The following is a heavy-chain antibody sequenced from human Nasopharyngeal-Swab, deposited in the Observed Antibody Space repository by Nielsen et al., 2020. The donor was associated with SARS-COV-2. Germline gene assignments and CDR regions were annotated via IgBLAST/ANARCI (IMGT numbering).Heavy chain of an antibody. J-gene: IGHJ5*02. D-gene: IGHD4-17*01. CDR3: ARGAVTRGGYFDL. CDR2: IKQDGSET. CDR1: GFTFRRDW. V-gene: IGHV3-7*01. Sequence: GESLKISCADSGFTFRRDWMSWVRQAPGKGLEWVANIKQDGSETYYVDSVKGRFTISRDNAKNSLYLQMNSLRAGDTAVYYCARGAVTRGGYFDLWGQGTLVTVSS.